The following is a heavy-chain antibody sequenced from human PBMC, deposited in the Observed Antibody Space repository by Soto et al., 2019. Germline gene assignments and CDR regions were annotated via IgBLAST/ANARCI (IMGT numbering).Heavy chain of an antibody. D-gene: IGHD4-17*01. CDR2: ISYDGSNK. CDR3: ACLRAGAGDLYFDY. V-gene: IGHV3-30-3*01. Sequence: QVQLVESGGGVVQPGRSLRLSCAASGFTFSSYAMHWVRQAPGKGLEWVAVISYDGSNKYYADSVKGRFTTSRDNSKNTLYLQMNSLRAEDTAVYYCACLRAGAGDLYFDYWGQGTLVTVSS. J-gene: IGHJ4*02. CDR1: GFTFSSYA.